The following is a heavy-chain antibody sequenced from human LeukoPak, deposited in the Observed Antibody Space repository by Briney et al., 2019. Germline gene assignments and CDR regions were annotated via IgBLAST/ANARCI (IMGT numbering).Heavy chain of an antibody. V-gene: IGHV1-8*01. CDR3: ARGNYDGYYFDY. Sequence: ASVKVSCKASGYTFTSYDINWVRQATGQGLEWMGWMNPNRGNTGSAQKFQGRVTMTSNTSISTAYMELSSLTSEDTAVYYCARGNYDGYYFDYWGQGTLVTVSS. D-gene: IGHD4-23*01. CDR2: MNPNRGNT. CDR1: GYTFTSYD. J-gene: IGHJ4*02.